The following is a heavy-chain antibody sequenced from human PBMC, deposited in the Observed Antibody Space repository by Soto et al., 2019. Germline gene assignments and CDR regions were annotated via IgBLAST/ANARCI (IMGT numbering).Heavy chain of an antibody. J-gene: IGHJ4*02. Sequence: QVQLVQSGAEVKKPGSSVKVSCKASGGTFSSYAISWLRQAPGHALEWMGGITPIFGTANYAQKFQGRVTITADESTSTSYMELSSRRSEDTAVYYCARESRFCSGGSCYFLPGIDYWGQGTMVTVSS. D-gene: IGHD2-15*01. CDR3: ARESRFCSGGSCYFLPGIDY. CDR1: GGTFSSYA. CDR2: ITPIFGTA. V-gene: IGHV1-69*12.